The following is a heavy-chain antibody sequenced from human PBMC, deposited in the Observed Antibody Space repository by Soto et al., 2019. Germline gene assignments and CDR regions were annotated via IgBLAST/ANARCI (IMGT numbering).Heavy chain of an antibody. Sequence: GASVKVSCKASGYTFTSYGISWVRQAPGQGLEWMGWISAYNGNTNYAQKLQGRVTMTTDTSTSTAYMELRSLRSDDTAVYYRASMQGYRITGTQTYYYYGMDVWGQGTTVTVSS. V-gene: IGHV1-18*04. CDR3: ASMQGYRITGTQTYYYYGMDV. J-gene: IGHJ6*02. CDR1: GYTFTSYG. D-gene: IGHD1-20*01. CDR2: ISAYNGNT.